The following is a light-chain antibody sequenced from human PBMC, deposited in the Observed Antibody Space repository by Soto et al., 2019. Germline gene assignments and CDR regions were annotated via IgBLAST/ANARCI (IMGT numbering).Light chain of an antibody. J-gene: IGKJ4*01. Sequence: DIQMTQSPSAMSASLGDRVTITCRASQGISNSLAWFQQKPGRVPKRLIYGASTLQSWAPSRFSGSASGAAFTLTISSLQPEDFATYFCQQTFGLPLTFGGGTTVAIK. V-gene: IGKV1-17*03. CDR3: QQTFGLPLT. CDR1: QGISNS. CDR2: GAS.